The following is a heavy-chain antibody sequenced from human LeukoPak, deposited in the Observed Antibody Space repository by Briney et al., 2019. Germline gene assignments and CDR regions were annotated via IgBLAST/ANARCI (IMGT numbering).Heavy chain of an antibody. Sequence: GGSLRLSCAASGFTFSSYWMSWVRQAPGKGLEWVANIKQDGSEKYYADSVKGRFTISRDNSKNTLYLQINSLRTEDTAVYYCAKESALYSGGGYFDYWGQGTLVTVSS. V-gene: IGHV3-7*01. J-gene: IGHJ4*02. CDR1: GFTFSSYW. CDR3: AKESALYSGGGYFDY. CDR2: IKQDGSEK. D-gene: IGHD2-8*01.